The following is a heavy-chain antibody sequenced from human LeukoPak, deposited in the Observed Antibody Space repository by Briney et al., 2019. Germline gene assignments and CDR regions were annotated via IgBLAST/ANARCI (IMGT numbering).Heavy chain of an antibody. V-gene: IGHV1-18*01. CDR1: GYTFTTYG. Sequence: GASVKVSCKASGYTFTTYGISWARQAPGQGLEWMGWISAYNGNTNYAQKVQGRVTMTTDTSTSTAYMDLRSLRSDDTAVYYCARDGYYDVLTSYLFQHWGQGTLVTVSS. D-gene: IGHD3-9*01. J-gene: IGHJ1*01. CDR2: ISAYNGNT. CDR3: ARDGYYDVLTSYLFQH.